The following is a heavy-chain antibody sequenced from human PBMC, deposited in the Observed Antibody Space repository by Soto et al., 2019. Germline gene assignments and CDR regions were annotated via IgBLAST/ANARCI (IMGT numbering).Heavy chain of an antibody. D-gene: IGHD3-10*01. CDR1: EFTFSNYA. J-gene: IGHJ5*02. Sequence: VRSLRLSCAASEFTFSNYAMSWVRQAPGKGLEWVSSISDNGGSTYYADSVKGRFTISSDNSKNTLYLQMNSLRAEDTAVYYCARELRDTMVRGTNWFDPWGQGTLVTVSS. CDR3: ARELRDTMVRGTNWFDP. V-gene: IGHV3-23*01. CDR2: ISDNGGST.